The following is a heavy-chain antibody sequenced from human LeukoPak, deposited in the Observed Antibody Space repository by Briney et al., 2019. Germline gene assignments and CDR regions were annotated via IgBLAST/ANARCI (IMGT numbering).Heavy chain of an antibody. J-gene: IGHJ4*02. CDR2: IYYSGST. D-gene: IGHD6-19*01. CDR1: GDSINSNNYY. Sequence: SETLSLTCTVSGDSINSNNYYWGWIRQPPGKGLEWIGSIYYSGSTYYNPSLKSRVTISVDTSKNQFSLKLSSVTAADTAVYYCARASFGIAVAGYGYWGQGTLVTVSS. V-gene: IGHV4-39*01. CDR3: ARASFGIAVAGYGY.